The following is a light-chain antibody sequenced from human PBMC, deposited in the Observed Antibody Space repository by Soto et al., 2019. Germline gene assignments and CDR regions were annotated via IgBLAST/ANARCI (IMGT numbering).Light chain of an antibody. V-gene: IGKV1-5*03. CDR2: KAS. CDR1: QSISSY. Sequence: DIQMTQSPSSLSASVGDRVTITCRASQSISSYLNWYQQKPGKAPKLLIYKASTLKSGVPSRFSGCGSGTEFTLTTSSLQPDDFATYYCQHYNSYSEAFAQGTRWIS. CDR3: QHYNSYSEA. J-gene: IGKJ1*01.